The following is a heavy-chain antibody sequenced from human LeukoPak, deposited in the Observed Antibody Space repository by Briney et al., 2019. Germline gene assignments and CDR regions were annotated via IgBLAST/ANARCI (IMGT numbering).Heavy chain of an antibody. V-gene: IGHV3-48*01. J-gene: IGHJ5*02. CDR2: ISSSSSTI. D-gene: IGHD3-10*01. CDR1: GFTFSNYS. Sequence: GGSLRLSCAASGFTFSNYSMNWVRQAPGKGLEWVSYISSSSSTIYYADSVKGRFTISRDNAKNSLYLQMNSLRAEDTAVYYCARDVYGSGKNWFDPWGQGTLVTVSS. CDR3: ARDVYGSGKNWFDP.